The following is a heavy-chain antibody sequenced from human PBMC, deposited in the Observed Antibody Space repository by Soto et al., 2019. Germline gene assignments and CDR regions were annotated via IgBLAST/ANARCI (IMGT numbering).Heavy chain of an antibody. D-gene: IGHD3-3*01. J-gene: IGHJ6*02. Sequence: SASQSITCAVYDGSFSGYYGSWIRQPPGKGLEWIGEINHSGSTNYNPSLKSRVTISVNTSKNQFSLKLSSVTAADTAVYYCARGRVLRFLEWLLSPEMDVWGQGTTVTVS. CDR2: INHSGST. CDR1: DGSFSGYY. CDR3: ARGRVLRFLEWLLSPEMDV. V-gene: IGHV4-34*01.